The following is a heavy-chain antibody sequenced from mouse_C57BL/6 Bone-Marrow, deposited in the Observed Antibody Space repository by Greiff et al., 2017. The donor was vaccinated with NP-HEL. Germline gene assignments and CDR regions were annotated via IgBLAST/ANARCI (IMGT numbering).Heavy chain of an antibody. CDR2: IHPSDSDT. Sequence: VQLQQPGAELVKPGASVKVSCKASGYTFTSYWMRWVKQRPGQGLEWIGGIHPSDSDTNYNQKFKGKATLTVDKSSSTAYMQLSSLTSEDSAVYYCAISWYFDGWGTGATVTVSS. J-gene: IGHJ1*03. V-gene: IGHV1-74*01. CDR3: AISWYFDG. CDR1: GYTFTSYW.